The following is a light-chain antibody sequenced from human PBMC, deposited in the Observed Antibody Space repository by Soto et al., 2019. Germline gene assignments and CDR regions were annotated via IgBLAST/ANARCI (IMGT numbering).Light chain of an antibody. CDR2: GTS. CDR1: QSVSSY. CDR3: QQYTTWPLT. V-gene: IGKV3-15*01. J-gene: IGKJ4*01. Sequence: EIVMTQSPATLSVSPGEGATLSCRASQSVSSYLAWYQQKPGQAPRLLIYGTSTRATGVPAIFSGSGSGTEFTLTISSLQSEDFAIYFCQQYTTWPLTFGGGTKVEIK.